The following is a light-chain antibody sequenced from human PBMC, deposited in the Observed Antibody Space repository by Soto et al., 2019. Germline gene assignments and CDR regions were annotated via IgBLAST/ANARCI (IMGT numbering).Light chain of an antibody. CDR1: QSLLHSNGYNY. J-gene: IGKJ3*01. CDR3: MQALQTIFT. CDR2: LGS. Sequence: DLVMTQSPLSLPVTPGEPASISCRSSQSLLHSNGYNYLDWYLQKPGQSPQLLIYLGSNRASGVPDRFSGSGSGTDFTLKISRVEAVDVGVYYCMQALQTIFTFGPGTKVDIK. V-gene: IGKV2-28*01.